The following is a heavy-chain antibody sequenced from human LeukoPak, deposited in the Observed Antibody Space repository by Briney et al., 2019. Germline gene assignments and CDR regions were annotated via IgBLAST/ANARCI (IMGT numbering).Heavy chain of an antibody. CDR3: ARHSGSGSLSRPFDP. D-gene: IGHD3-10*01. V-gene: IGHV4-39*01. J-gene: IGHJ5*02. Sequence: SETLSLTCSVSGGSVTSGGFYWGWLRQPPGKGPEWIATIYYTGSTYYNPSLQSRVTISIDTSKNQFSLRLTSVTATDTAVYHCARHSGSGSLSRPFDPWGQGALVTVSS. CDR1: GGSVTSGGFY. CDR2: IYYTGST.